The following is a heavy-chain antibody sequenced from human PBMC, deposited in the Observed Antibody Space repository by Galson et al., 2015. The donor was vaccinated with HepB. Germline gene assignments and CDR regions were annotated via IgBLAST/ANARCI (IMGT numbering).Heavy chain of an antibody. CDR2: INPSGGST. J-gene: IGHJ4*02. CDR1: GYTFTSYY. CDR3: ARGGADIVVVPAAMGY. D-gene: IGHD2-2*01. Sequence: SVKVSCKASGYTFTSYYMHWVRQAPGQGLEWMGIINPSGGSTSYAQKFQGRVTMTRDTSTSTVYMELSSLRSEDTAVYYCARGGADIVVVPAAMGYWGQGTLVTVSS. V-gene: IGHV1-46*01.